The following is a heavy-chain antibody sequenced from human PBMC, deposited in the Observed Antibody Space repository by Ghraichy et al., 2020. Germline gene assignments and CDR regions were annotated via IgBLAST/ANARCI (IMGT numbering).Heavy chain of an antibody. V-gene: IGHV3-7*03. J-gene: IGHJ4*02. D-gene: IGHD3-10*01. CDR2: INDDGKER. CDR1: GFIFSKSW. Sequence: GGSLRLSCKASGFIFSKSWMSWVRLSPERGLEWVANINDDGKERYYVDSLRGRFTISRDNDKNSLFLQITRLGVDDTAVYYCARDPKHGALDYGAKGTLVAVST. CDR3: ARDPKHGALDY.